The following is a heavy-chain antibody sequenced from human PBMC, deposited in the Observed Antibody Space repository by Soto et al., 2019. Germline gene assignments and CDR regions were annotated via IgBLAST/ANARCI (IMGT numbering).Heavy chain of an antibody. Sequence: EVQLLESGGGLVQPGGSLRLSCAASGFTFSSYAMSWVRQAPGKGLEWVSAISGSGGSTYYADSVKGRFTISRDNSKNTLYLQMNSLRAKDTAVYYCAKSATVTTGAYYYYGMDVWGQGTTVTVSS. CDR1: GFTFSSYA. CDR3: AKSATVTTGAYYYYGMDV. D-gene: IGHD4-4*01. J-gene: IGHJ6*02. V-gene: IGHV3-23*01. CDR2: ISGSGGST.